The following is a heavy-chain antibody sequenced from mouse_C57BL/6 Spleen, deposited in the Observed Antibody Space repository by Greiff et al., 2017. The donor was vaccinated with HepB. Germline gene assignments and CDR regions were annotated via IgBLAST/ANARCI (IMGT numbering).Heavy chain of an antibody. CDR2: ISSGGSYT. D-gene: IGHD1-1*01. CDR3: ARHGTTVVPYAMDY. CDR1: GFTFSSYG. V-gene: IGHV5-6*02. Sequence: DVMLVESGGDLVKPGGSLKLSCAASGFTFSSYGMSWVRQTPDKRLEWVATISSGGSYTYYPDSVKGRFTISRDNAKNTLYLQMSSLKSEDTAMYYCARHGTTVVPYAMDYWGQGTSVTVSS. J-gene: IGHJ4*01.